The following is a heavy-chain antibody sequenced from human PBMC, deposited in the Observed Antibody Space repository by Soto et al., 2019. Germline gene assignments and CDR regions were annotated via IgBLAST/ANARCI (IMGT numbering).Heavy chain of an antibody. CDR1: GGSFSGYY. Sequence: QVQLQQWGAGLLKPSETLSLTCAVYGGSFSGYYWSWIRQPPGKGLEWIGEINHSGSTNYNPSLKSRVTISVDTSKNQFSLKLSSVTAADTAVYYCARVGYGSGSYYRNWFDPWGQGTLVTVSS. CDR3: ARVGYGSGSYYRNWFDP. V-gene: IGHV4-34*01. CDR2: INHSGST. J-gene: IGHJ5*02. D-gene: IGHD3-10*01.